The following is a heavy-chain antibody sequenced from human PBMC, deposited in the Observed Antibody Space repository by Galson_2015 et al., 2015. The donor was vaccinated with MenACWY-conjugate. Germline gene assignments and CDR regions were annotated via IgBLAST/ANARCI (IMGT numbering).Heavy chain of an antibody. J-gene: IGHJ6*03. CDR1: GASLSSGGYY. V-gene: IGHV4-31*03. Sequence: TLSLTCSVSGASLSSGGYYWSWIRQHPGKGLEWIGHIHYSGRNYCNPSLQSRISMSVDTSKNQFSLTLTSVTAADTAVYYCAREGDRVGDCFSRDRTSYYYMHGWGRGTQATV. CDR3: AREGDRVGDCFSRDRTSYYYMHG. CDR2: IHYSGRN. D-gene: IGHD2-21*01.